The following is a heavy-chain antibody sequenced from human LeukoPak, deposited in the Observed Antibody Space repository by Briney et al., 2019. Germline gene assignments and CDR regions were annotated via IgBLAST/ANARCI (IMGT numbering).Heavy chain of an antibody. CDR1: GFTFSSYA. CDR3: ARGALDAFDI. Sequence: GGSLRLSCAASGFTFSSYAMHWVRQAPGKGLEWVAVISYDGSNKYYADSVKGRFTISRDNSKNTLYLQMNSLRAEDTAVYYCARGALDAFDIWGQGTMVTVSS. V-gene: IGHV3-30*04. J-gene: IGHJ3*02. CDR2: ISYDGSNK.